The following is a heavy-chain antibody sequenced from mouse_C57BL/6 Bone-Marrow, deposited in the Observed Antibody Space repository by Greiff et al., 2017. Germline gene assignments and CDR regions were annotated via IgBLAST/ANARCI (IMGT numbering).Heavy chain of an antibody. V-gene: IGHV1-63*01. CDR1: GYTFTNYW. CDR2: IYPGGGYT. D-gene: IGHD3-2*02. Sequence: QVQLQQSGAELVRPGTSVKMSCKASGYTFTNYWIGWAKQRPGHGLEWIGDIYPGGGYTNYNEKFKGQATLTADKSSSTAYMQFSSLTSEDSAIYYCARNQATFLFDYWGQGTTLTVSS. CDR3: ARNQATFLFDY. J-gene: IGHJ2*01.